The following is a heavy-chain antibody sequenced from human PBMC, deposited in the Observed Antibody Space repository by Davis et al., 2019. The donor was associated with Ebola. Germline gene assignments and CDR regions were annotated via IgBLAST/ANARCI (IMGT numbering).Heavy chain of an antibody. J-gene: IGHJ3*02. CDR2: TYYSGST. CDR1: GGSINKYY. V-gene: IGHV4-59*12. CDR3: AMGVEGMQAFDI. Sequence: PSETLSLTCSVSGGSINKYYWNWIRQPPGKGLEWIAYTYYSGSTHYNPSLKSRATISMDTSKNEISLRLTSVTAADTAVYYRAMGVEGMQAFDIWGPGILVTVSS.